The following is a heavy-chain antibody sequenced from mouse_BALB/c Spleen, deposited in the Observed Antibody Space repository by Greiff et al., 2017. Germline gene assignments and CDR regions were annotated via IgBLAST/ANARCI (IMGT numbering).Heavy chain of an antibody. CDR1: GYSITSDYA. Sequence: EVQRVESGPGLVKPSQSLSLTCTVTGYSITSDYAWNWIRQFPGNKLEWMGYISYSGSTSYNPSLKSRISITRDTSKNQFFLQLNSVTTEDTATYYCARGDYYGSSYYYAMDYWGQGTSVTVSS. V-gene: IGHV3-2*02. J-gene: IGHJ4*01. CDR3: ARGDYYGSSYYYAMDY. D-gene: IGHD1-1*01. CDR2: ISYSGST.